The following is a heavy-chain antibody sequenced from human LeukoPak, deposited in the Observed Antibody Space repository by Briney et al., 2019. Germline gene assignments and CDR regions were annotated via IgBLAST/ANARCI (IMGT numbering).Heavy chain of an antibody. CDR3: ARTQSGSYDY. CDR2: ISAYSGST. Sequence: ASVKVSCKASGYTFTSHHISWVRPAPGQGLEWMGWISAYSGSTDYAQKLQGRVTMTTDTSTSTAYMDLRSLRSDDTAVYYCARTQSGSYDYWGQGTLVTVSS. D-gene: IGHD1-26*01. J-gene: IGHJ4*02. CDR1: GYTFTSHH. V-gene: IGHV1-18*01.